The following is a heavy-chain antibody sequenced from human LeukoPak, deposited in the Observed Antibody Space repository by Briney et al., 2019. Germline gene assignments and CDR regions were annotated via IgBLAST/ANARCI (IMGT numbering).Heavy chain of an antibody. J-gene: IGHJ4*02. V-gene: IGHV3-15*01. CDR2: IKTKSDGGTR. CDR3: TTDLSSSSL. Sequence: PGGSLRLSCAVSGFTFRNAWMSWVRQAPGKGLDWVGRIKTKSDGGTRDYAAPVKGRFTIPREDSKNTLYLQMNSLKTEDTAVYYCTTDLSSSSLWGQGTLVTVSS. CDR1: GFTFRNAW. D-gene: IGHD2-2*01.